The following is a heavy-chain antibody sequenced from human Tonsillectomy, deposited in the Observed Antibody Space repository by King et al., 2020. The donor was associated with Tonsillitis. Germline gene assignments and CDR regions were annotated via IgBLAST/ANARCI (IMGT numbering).Heavy chain of an antibody. J-gene: IGHJ4*02. CDR2: ISPSSGTI. CDR3: ARGDYYGSGSLLY. D-gene: IGHD3-10*01. CDR1: GFTFSSYI. Sequence: VQLVEAGGGLVQPGGSLRLSCAASGFTFSSYIMKWVRQAPEKGLEWVSYISPSSGTIYYTDSGMGRFTISRANGKNSLYLQMNSLRVEDTAVYYCARGDYYGSGSLLYWGQGTLVTVSS. V-gene: IGHV3-48*01.